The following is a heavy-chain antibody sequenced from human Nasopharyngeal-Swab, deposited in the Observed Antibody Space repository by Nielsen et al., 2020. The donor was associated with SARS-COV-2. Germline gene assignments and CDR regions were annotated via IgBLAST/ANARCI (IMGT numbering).Heavy chain of an antibody. CDR2: T. J-gene: IGHJ6*03. Sequence: TEYAASVKGRFTVSSDDSKSTAYLQMNSLKTEDTAVYYCARQTYYDDSSETLHYYYMDVWGKGTTVTVSS. D-gene: IGHD3-22*01. V-gene: IGHV3-49*02. CDR3: ARQTYYDDSSETLHYYYMDV.